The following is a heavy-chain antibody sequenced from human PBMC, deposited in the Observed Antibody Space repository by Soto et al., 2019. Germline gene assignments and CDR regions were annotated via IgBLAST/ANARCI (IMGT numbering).Heavy chain of an antibody. CDR2: IRSKAYGGTT. J-gene: IGHJ6*02. V-gene: IGHV3-49*03. D-gene: IGHD6-13*01. CDR1: GFTFGAYA. CDR3: TSAQQLVMGHYYYGMDV. Sequence: PGGSLRLACTASGFTFGAYAMSWFRQAPGKGLEWVGFIRSKAYGGTTEYAASVKGRFTISRDDSKSIAYLQMNSLKTEDTAVYYCTSAQQLVMGHYYYGMDVWGQGTTVTVSS.